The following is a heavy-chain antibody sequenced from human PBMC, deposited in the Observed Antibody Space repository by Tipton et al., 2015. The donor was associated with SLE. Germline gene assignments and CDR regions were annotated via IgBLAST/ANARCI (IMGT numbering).Heavy chain of an antibody. CDR1: GGSVGNYY. CDR2: IHYTGST. V-gene: IGHV4-59*08. J-gene: IGHJ5*02. CDR3: ARTDYSNRHGRNWFDP. D-gene: IGHD4-11*01. Sequence: TLSLTCTVSGGSVGNYYWSWIRQSPGKGLEWIGYIHYTGSTEYNPSLKSRVTISVDTSKNQFSLKLSSVTAADTAVYYCARTDYSNRHGRNWFDPWGQGTLVTVSS.